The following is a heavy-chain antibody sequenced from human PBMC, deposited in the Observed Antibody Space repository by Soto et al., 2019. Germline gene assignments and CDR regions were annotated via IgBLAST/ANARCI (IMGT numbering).Heavy chain of an antibody. J-gene: IGHJ3*02. CDR2: IDPSDSYT. V-gene: IGHV5-10-1*01. CDR3: ARTYYDFWSGLTGIAFDI. Sequence: GESLKISCTGSGYSYTSYWISWVRQMPEKGLEWMGRIDPSDSYTNYSPSFQGHVTISADKSISTAYLQWSSLKASDTAMYYCARTYYDFWSGLTGIAFDIWGQGTMVTVSS. D-gene: IGHD3-3*01. CDR1: GYSYTSYW.